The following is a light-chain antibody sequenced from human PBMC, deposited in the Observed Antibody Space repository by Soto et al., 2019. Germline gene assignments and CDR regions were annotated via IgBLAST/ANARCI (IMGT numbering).Light chain of an antibody. CDR1: QSVTTF. J-gene: IGKJ1*01. Sequence: DIQMTQSPSSLSASVGDRVTISCRTSQSVTTFLNWYQQKPGEAPKLLIYRASTLQTGIPSRFSGSGYGADLVLTISSLQPEDFATYYCQQSYNSPRTFGLGTKVDIK. CDR2: RAS. V-gene: IGKV1-39*01. CDR3: QQSYNSPRT.